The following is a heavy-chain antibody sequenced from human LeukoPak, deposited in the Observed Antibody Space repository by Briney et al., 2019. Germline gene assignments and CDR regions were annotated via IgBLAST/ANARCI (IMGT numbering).Heavy chain of an antibody. CDR1: GGSIGTYY. CDR3: TRGRRSSNVHDAFDI. V-gene: IGHV4-59*01. Sequence: SETLSLTCTVSGGSIGTYYWTWIRQPPGKGLEWIGYIDYSGSTKFNPPLKSRVTMSIDTSKNQFSLRLSSVTAADTAVYYCTRGRRSSNVHDAFDIWGQGTMVTVSS. D-gene: IGHD3-10*02. J-gene: IGHJ3*02. CDR2: IDYSGST.